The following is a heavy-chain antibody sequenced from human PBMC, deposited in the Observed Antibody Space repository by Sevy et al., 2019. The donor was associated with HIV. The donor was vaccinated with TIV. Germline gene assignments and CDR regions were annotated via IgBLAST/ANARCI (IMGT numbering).Heavy chain of an antibody. J-gene: IGHJ3*02. D-gene: IGHD3-22*01. CDR1: GFSVSDTY. CDR3: ARLNVYYYDDDGYYTTGNAFDI. V-gene: IGHV3-53*01. CDR2: IYSGDKT. Sequence: GGSLRLSCAASGFSVSDTYMSWVRQAPGKGLEWVSVIYSGDKTYHADPVKGRFTISGDSSKNTIYLQLNGLRTEDTAVFYCARLNVYYYDDDGYYTTGNAFDIWGQGTMVTVSS.